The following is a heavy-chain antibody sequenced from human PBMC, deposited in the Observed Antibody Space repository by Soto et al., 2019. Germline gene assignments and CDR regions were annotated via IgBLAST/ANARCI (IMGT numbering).Heavy chain of an antibody. J-gene: IGHJ4*02. D-gene: IGHD2-21*01. CDR1: GGSISNYY. CDR2: IYNSGNT. V-gene: IGHV4-59*01. CDR3: ARDPLGGDSKGVTF. Sequence: PSETLSLTCTVSGGSISNYYWSWIRQPPGKGLEWIGHIYNSGNTNYNPSLKGRVTMSVDTSKDQFSLKLSSVTAADTAVYYCARDPLGGDSKGVTFWGQGTLVTVSS.